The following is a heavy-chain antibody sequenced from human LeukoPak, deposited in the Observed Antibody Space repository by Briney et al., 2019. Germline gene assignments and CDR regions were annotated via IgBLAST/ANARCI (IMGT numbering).Heavy chain of an antibody. CDR1: GGSISSYY. CDR2: IYTSGST. J-gene: IGHJ5*02. Sequence: NRSETESLTCTVSGGSISSYYWSWIRQPAGKGLEWIGRIYTSGSTNYNPSLKSRVTMSVDSSKNRFSLKLSSVTAADTAVCYCARDWFSPGIFGVDPHWFDPWGHRTLV. D-gene: IGHD3-3*01. V-gene: IGHV4-4*07. CDR3: ARDWFSPGIFGVDPHWFDP.